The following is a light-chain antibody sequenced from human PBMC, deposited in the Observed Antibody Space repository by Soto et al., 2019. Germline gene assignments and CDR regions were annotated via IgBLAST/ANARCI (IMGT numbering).Light chain of an antibody. CDR1: QSVNSN. Sequence: ENVLTQSPASLSLSPGERATLSCRASQSVNSNLAWYQHKPGQAPRLLIYDASNRATGIPARFSGSGSGTDFTLTVSSLEPEDFAVYYCQHGSDWPPFTFGQGTRLE. V-gene: IGKV3-11*01. CDR3: QHGSDWPPFT. J-gene: IGKJ5*01. CDR2: DAS.